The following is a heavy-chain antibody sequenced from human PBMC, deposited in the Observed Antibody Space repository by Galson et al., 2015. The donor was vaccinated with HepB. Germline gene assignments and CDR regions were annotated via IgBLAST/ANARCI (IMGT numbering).Heavy chain of an antibody. CDR2: IIPIFETP. J-gene: IGHJ2*01. V-gene: IGHV1-69*13. CDR1: EGSLSTYA. CDR3: ARDLLVEGSGPRYFDL. Sequence: SVKVSCKASEGSLSTYAISWLRQAPGQGLEWMGGIIPIFETPNYAQNFQGRVTITADESRSIVYMERSSLRSDDTAMYYCARDLLVEGSGPRYFDLWGRGTLVTVSS. D-gene: IGHD3-3*01.